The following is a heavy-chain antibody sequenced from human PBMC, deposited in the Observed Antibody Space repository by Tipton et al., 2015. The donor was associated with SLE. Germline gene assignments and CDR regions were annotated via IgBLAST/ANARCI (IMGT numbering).Heavy chain of an antibody. D-gene: IGHD1-26*01. CDR2: IYYSGST. V-gene: IGHV4-39*02. J-gene: IGHJ4*02. CDR3: ARELYSGSYSV. CDR1: GGFIRRCNYY. Sequence: TLSLTCTVSGGFIRRCNYYWGWFRQPPGKGLEWIGSIYYSGSTYSNSSLKGRVTIPIDTSKNHFSLRLSSVTAADTAVYYCARELYSGSYSVWGQGTLVTVSS.